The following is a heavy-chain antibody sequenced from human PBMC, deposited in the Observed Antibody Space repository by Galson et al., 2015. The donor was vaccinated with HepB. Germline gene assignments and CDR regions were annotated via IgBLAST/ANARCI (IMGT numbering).Heavy chain of an antibody. J-gene: IGHJ6*02. CDR2: IKEDGSEK. D-gene: IGHD3-10*01. CDR1: EFILSMYW. Sequence: SLRLSCAASEFILSMYWMDWVRQAPGKGLEWVSNIKEDGSEKNYVDSVKGRFTIARDNAKNSLYLQMNSLRAEDTAVYYWAGVKRGDWYSFYDYGMDVWGRGTTVIVSS. V-gene: IGHV3-7*05. CDR3: AGVKRGDWYSFYDYGMDV.